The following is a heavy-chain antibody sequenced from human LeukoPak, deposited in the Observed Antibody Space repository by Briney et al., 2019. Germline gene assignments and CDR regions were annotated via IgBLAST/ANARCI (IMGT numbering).Heavy chain of an antibody. CDR1: GGSISSYY. Sequence: SETLSLTCTVSGGSISSYYWSWIRQPPGKGLEWIGYIYTSGSTNYNPSLKSRVTISVDTSKNQFSLKLSSVTATDTAVYYCARYYSSSWYSQKGYYYMDVWGKGTTVTVSS. D-gene: IGHD6-13*01. CDR2: IYTSGST. J-gene: IGHJ6*03. CDR3: ARYYSSSWYSQKGYYYMDV. V-gene: IGHV4-4*09.